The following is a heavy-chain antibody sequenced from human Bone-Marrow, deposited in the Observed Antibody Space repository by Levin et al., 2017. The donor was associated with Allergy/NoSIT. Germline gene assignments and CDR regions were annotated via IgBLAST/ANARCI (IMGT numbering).Heavy chain of an antibody. V-gene: IGHV1-18*01. CDR2: ISAYNGNT. CDR3: ARGRYYDFWSGYLNWFDP. CDR1: GYTFTSYG. D-gene: IGHD3-3*01. Sequence: ASVKVSCKASGYTFTSYGISWVRQAPGQGLEWMGWISAYNGNTNYAQKLQGRVTMTTDTSTSTAYMELRSLRSDDTAVYYCARGRYYDFWSGYLNWFDPWGQGTLVTVSS. J-gene: IGHJ5*02.